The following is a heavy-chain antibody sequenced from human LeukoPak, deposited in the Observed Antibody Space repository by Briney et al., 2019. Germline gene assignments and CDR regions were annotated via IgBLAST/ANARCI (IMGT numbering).Heavy chain of an antibody. CDR2: VHASGVT. CDR1: GVSISSFH. J-gene: IGHJ4*02. V-gene: IGHV4-4*07. D-gene: IGHD3-22*01. Sequence: KPSETLSLTCIVSGVSISSFHWSWIRQPAGKELEWVGRVHASGVTNYNPSLKSRVSMSVDTSKNQVSLKLSSVTAADTALYYCARDGYYDSRGSSYFDYWGQGTLVSVS. CDR3: ARDGYYDSRGSSYFDY.